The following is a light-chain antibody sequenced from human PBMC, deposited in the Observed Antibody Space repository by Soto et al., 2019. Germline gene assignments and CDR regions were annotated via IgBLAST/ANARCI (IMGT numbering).Light chain of an antibody. V-gene: IGKV2-30*01. J-gene: IGKJ1*01. Sequence: DVVMTQSPLSLPVTLGQPASISCRSSQSLVYRDGNAYLNWFQQRPGQSPRRLIYKASNRDSGVPDRLSGSGSGTDFTLQINRVEAEDVGIYYCMQGTHWPPTFGRGSRVDIK. CDR2: KAS. CDR1: QSLVYRDGNAY. CDR3: MQGTHWPPT.